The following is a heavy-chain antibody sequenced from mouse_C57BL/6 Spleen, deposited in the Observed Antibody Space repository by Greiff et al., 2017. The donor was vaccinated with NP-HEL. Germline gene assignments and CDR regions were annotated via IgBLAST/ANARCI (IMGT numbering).Heavy chain of an antibody. CDR1: GYTFTSYW. J-gene: IGHJ2*01. D-gene: IGHD1-1*01. CDR3: ARSYYYGSSDY. V-gene: IGHV1-69*01. Sequence: QVQLQQPGAELVMPGASVKLSCKASGYTFTSYWMHWVKQRPGQGLEWIGEIDPSDSYTNYNQKFKGKSTLTVDKSSSTAYMQLSSLTSEDSAVYYCARSYYYGSSDYWGQGTTLTVSS. CDR2: IDPSDSYT.